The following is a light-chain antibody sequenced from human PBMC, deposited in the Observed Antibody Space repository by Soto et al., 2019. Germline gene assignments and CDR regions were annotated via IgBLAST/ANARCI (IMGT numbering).Light chain of an antibody. V-gene: IGLV2-14*03. J-gene: IGLJ2*01. CDR1: SSDIGVYNY. Sequence: QSAPTQPASVSGSPGQSITIACTGTSSDIGVYNYVSWYQHHPGKVPKLMIYDVSSRPSGVSNRFSGSKSGNTASLTISGLQDEDEEDYYCSSYTSSNTLVVFGGGTQLTVL. CDR2: DVS. CDR3: SSYTSSNTLVV.